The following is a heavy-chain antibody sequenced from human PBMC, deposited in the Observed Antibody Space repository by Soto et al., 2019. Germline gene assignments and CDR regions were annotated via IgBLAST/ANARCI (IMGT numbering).Heavy chain of an antibody. CDR1: GGSFSGYY. V-gene: IGHV4-34*01. Sequence: QVQLQQWGAGLLKPSETLSLTCAVYGGSFSGYYWSWIRQPPGKGLEWIGEINHSGSTNYNPSLKVRVTISVDTSKNQFSLKLSSVTAADTAVYYCASGGHYVWGSYRSWGQGTLVTVSS. CDR3: ASGGHYVWGSYRS. CDR2: INHSGST. J-gene: IGHJ4*02. D-gene: IGHD3-16*02.